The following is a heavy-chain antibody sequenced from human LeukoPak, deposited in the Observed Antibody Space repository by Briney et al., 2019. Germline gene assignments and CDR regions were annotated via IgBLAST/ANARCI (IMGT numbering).Heavy chain of an antibody. J-gene: IGHJ5*02. V-gene: IGHV3-53*01. CDR2: VFSDDTT. Sequence: GGSLRLSCAASGFTISGNYMSWVRQAPGKGLEWVSVVFSDDTTYYADSVKGRFTISRDNSKNTLYLQMNSLRAEDTAVYYCARDQWSGWYVWFDPWGQGTLVTVSS. CDR1: GFTISGNY. CDR3: ARDQWSGWYVWFDP. D-gene: IGHD6-19*01.